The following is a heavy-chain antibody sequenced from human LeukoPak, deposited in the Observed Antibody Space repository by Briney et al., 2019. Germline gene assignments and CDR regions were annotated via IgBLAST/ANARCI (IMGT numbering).Heavy chain of an antibody. Sequence: HPGGSLRLSCAASGFTFSSYAMSWVRQAPGKGLEWVSAISGSGGSTYYADSVKGRFTISRDNSKNTLYLQMNSLRAEDTAVYYCAKDGGLRFLEWSPCDYWGQGTLVTVSS. D-gene: IGHD3-3*01. CDR3: AKDGGLRFLEWSPCDY. CDR1: GFTFSSYA. V-gene: IGHV3-23*01. CDR2: ISGSGGST. J-gene: IGHJ4*02.